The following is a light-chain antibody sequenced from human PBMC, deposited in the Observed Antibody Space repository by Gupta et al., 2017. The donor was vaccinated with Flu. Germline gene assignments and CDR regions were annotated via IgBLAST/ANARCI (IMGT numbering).Light chain of an antibody. CDR1: QGISSY. V-gene: IGKV1-9*01. CDR3: QQVNSSPET. J-gene: IGKJ1*01. Sequence: DIQLTQSPRFLSASLGDRVTITCRASQGISSYLAWYLQKPGKAPKLLIHAASTLQSGVPSRFSGSGSGTEFTLTISSLQPEDFATYYCQQVNSSPETFGQGTKVEIK. CDR2: AAS.